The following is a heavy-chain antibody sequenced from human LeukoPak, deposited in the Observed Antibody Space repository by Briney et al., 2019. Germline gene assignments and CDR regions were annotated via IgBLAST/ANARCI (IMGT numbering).Heavy chain of an antibody. D-gene: IGHD6-19*01. Sequence: SETLSLTCTVSGGSISSHYWSWIRQPPGKGLEWIGYIYYSGSATYNPSLKSRVTISLNTSKNQFSLKLSSVTAADTALYYCAGRSRSAWYYDYWGQGTLVIVSS. CDR1: GGSISSHY. CDR3: AGRSRSAWYYDY. CDR2: IYYSGSA. J-gene: IGHJ4*02. V-gene: IGHV4-59*11.